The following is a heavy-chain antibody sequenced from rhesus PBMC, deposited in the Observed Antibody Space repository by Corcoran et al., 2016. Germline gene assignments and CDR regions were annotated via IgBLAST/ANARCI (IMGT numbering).Heavy chain of an antibody. Sequence: QVQLQESGPGLVKPSETLSLTCAVSGGSISSNYWSWIRQPPGKGLDWIGYINGSSGSTYHNPSLKSRVTSSTDTSKNQFSLKLSAVTAADTAVYHCARNYEDDYGYFPFDYWGQGVLVTVSS. V-gene: IGHV4-165*01. J-gene: IGHJ4*01. CDR1: GGSISSNY. CDR2: INGSSGST. CDR3: ARNYEDDYGYFPFDY. D-gene: IGHD3-9*01.